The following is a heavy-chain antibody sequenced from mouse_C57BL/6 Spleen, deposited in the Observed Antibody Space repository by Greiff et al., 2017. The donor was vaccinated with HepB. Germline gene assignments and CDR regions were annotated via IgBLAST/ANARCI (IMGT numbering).Heavy chain of an antibody. D-gene: IGHD2-2*01. CDR3: AREAGYGFYYYAMDY. CDR1: GYTFTDYY. Sequence: VQLKQSGPVLVKPGASVKMSCKASGYTFTDYYMNWVKQSHGKSLEWIGVINPYNGGTSYNQKFKGKATLTVDKSSSTAYMELNSLTSEDSAVYYCAREAGYGFYYYAMDYWGQGTSVTVSS. V-gene: IGHV1-19*01. J-gene: IGHJ4*01. CDR2: INPYNGGT.